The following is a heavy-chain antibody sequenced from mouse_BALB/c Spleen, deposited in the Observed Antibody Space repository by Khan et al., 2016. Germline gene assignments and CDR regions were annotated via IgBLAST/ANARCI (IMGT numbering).Heavy chain of an antibody. J-gene: IGHJ4*01. CDR2: ISYSGST. CDR3: ASYYGNYYAMDY. V-gene: IGHV3-2*02. D-gene: IGHD2-1*01. CDR1: GYSITSDYA. Sequence: EVQLQESGPGLVKPSQSLSLTCTVTGYSITSDYAWNWIRQFPGNKLEWMGYISYSGSTSYNPSLKSRISITRDTSKNQFFLQLNSVTTEDTATXYSASYYGNYYAMDYWGQGTSVTVSS.